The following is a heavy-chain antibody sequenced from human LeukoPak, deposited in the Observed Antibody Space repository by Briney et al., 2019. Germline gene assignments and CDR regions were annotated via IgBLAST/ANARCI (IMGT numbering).Heavy chain of an antibody. CDR2: IRSKAYGGTT. Sequence: PGGSLRLSCTPSGFTLCDYAMSWVRPAPGKGGVGVGYIRSKAYGGTTEYDASVKRRYNISRDNSKRIAYLQMNSLETEDTAVYYCAREGQQSSGWYWVPVYWGQGTLVTVSS. CDR1: GFTLCDYA. J-gene: IGHJ4*02. D-gene: IGHD6-19*01. V-gene: IGHV3-49*04. CDR3: AREGQQSSGWYWVPVY.